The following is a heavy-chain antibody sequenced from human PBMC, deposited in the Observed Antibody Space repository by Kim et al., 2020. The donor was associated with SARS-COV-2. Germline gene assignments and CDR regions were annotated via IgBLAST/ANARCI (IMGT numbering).Heavy chain of an antibody. J-gene: IGHJ4*02. Sequence: GGSPYSAESVKGRFTISRNTSKNTLYLQMNSLRGEDTAVYSCATGMILTNWGQGTRVTVSS. CDR3: ATGMILTN. D-gene: IGHD1-1*01. CDR2: GGSP. V-gene: IGHV3-23*01.